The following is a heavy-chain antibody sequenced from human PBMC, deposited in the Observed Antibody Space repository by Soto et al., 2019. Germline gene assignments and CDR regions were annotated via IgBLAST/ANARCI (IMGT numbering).Heavy chain of an antibody. CDR3: ARADVLRFLEWLEPYYYYGMDV. D-gene: IGHD3-3*01. CDR1: GFTFSNHG. Sequence: GGSLRLSCAASGFTFSNHGIQWFRQAPGKGLEWVATIWYDGSNKYYADSVKGRFTISRDNAKNSLYLQMNSLRAEDTAVYYCARADVLRFLEWLEPYYYYGMDVWGQGTTVTVSS. V-gene: IGHV3-33*01. J-gene: IGHJ6*02. CDR2: IWYDGSNK.